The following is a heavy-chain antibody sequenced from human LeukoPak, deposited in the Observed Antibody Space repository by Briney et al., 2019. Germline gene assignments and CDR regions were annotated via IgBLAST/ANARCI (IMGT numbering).Heavy chain of an antibody. CDR3: ARHSGMAAGDY. Sequence: PAETLSLTCAVSGYSISSGYYWGRIRQPPGQGLGWIGTICHSGSTYYNPSLKRRVTISGDTSKNQFSLKQSSVAAADAAVYYCARHSGMAAGDYWGQGTLVTVSS. CDR1: GYSISSGYY. CDR2: ICHSGST. D-gene: IGHD6-13*01. V-gene: IGHV4-38-2*01. J-gene: IGHJ4*02.